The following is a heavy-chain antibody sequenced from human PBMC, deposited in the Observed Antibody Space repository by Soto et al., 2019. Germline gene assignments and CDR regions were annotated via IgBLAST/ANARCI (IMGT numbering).Heavy chain of an antibody. CDR3: AKGTRDYYYYYYYMDV. J-gene: IGHJ6*03. D-gene: IGHD4-17*01. V-gene: IGHV3-23*01. Sequence: GGALRLSCAASGFTFSSYAMSWGRQAPGKGLEWVSAISGSGGSTYYADSVKGRFTISRDNSKNTLYLQMNSLRAEDTAVYYCAKGTRDYYYYYYYMDVWGKGTTVTVSS. CDR1: GFTFSSYA. CDR2: ISGSGGST.